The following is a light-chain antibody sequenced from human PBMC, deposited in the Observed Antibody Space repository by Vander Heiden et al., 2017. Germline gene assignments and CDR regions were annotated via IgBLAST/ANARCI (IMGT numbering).Light chain of an antibody. CDR1: QSVLYSANNKNY. Sequence: IVMTPSPASLAVSLGARAPINCKSSQSVLYSANNKNYLAWYQQKPGQPPKWLIDWASTRESGVPDRFSGSGSGTDVTLTISSLQAEDVAVYYGQQDDSVPQTCGQGTKLEIK. CDR3: QQDDSVPQT. V-gene: IGKV4-1*01. CDR2: WAS. J-gene: IGKJ2*01.